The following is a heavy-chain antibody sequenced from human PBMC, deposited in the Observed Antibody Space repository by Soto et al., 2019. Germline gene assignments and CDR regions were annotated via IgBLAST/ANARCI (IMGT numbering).Heavy chain of an antibody. J-gene: IGHJ6*02. CDR3: ARALWVYCGVDGYPLDV. D-gene: IGHD2-21*02. CDR1: GASISRYY. V-gene: IGHV4-59*01. CDR2: LYNTGST. Sequence: QVRLQESGPGLVKPSETLSLTCTVSGASISRYYWSWIRQSPGKGLEWIGYLYNTGSTIYNPSLQSRVTISVAPSKNQFSLKMNSVTAADTAVYYCARALWVYCGVDGYPLDVWGQGTTVTVSS.